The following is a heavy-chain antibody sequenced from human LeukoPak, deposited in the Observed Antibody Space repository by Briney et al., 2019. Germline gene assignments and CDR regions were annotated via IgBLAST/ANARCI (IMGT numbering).Heavy chain of an antibody. Sequence: SVKVSCKASGGTFSSYAISGVRQAPGQGLEGMGGIIPIFGTANYAQKFQGRVTITADESTSTAYMELSSLRSEDTAVYYCARGRAVAWVFDLWGRGTLVTVSS. CDR2: IIPIFGTA. CDR1: GGTFSSYA. D-gene: IGHD6-19*01. J-gene: IGHJ2*01. CDR3: ARGRAVAWVFDL. V-gene: IGHV1-69*13.